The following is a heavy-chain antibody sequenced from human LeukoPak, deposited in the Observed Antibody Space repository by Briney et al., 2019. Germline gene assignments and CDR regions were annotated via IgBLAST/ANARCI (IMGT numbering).Heavy chain of an antibody. V-gene: IGHV3-48*01. CDR2: ISSSSTI. CDR3: AKGNWGATDHFDY. Sequence: PGGSLRLSCAASGFTFSSYSMNWVRQAPGKGLEWVSYISSSSTIYYADSVKGRFTISRDNAKNSLYLQMNSLRAEDTAVYYCAKGNWGATDHFDYWGQGTLVTVSS. CDR1: GFTFSSYS. J-gene: IGHJ4*02. D-gene: IGHD1-26*01.